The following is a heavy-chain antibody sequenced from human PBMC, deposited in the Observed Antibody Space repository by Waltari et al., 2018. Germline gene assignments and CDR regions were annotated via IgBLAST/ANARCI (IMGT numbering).Heavy chain of an antibody. CDR3: ARNIAAAGTGGDDY. V-gene: IGHV3-30-3*01. D-gene: IGHD6-13*01. CDR1: GFTFSSYA. Sequence: QVQLVESGGGVVQPGRSLRISCAASGFTFSSYAMHWVRPAPGKGLEWVAVISYDGSNKYYADSVKGRFTISRDNSKNTLYLQMNSLRAEDTAVYYCARNIAAAGTGGDDYWGQGTLVTVSS. J-gene: IGHJ4*02. CDR2: ISYDGSNK.